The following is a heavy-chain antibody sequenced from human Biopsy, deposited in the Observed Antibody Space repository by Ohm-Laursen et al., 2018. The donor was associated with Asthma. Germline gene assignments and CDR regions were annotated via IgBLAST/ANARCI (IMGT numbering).Heavy chain of an antibody. D-gene: IGHD2-15*01. CDR2: IRPHNGGT. J-gene: IGHJ4*02. V-gene: IGHV1-2*06. Sequence: ASVKVSCKASGYTFTGYYMHWVRQAPGQGLEWMGRIRPHNGGTNYAQRFQGKVTMTRDTSISTAYMELSTLSSDDTALYYCARDPQVDATTSFDYWGPGTLITVSS. CDR1: GYTFTGYY. CDR3: ARDPQVDATTSFDY.